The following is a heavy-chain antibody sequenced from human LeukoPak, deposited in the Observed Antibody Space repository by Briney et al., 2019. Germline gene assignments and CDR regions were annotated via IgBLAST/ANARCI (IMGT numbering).Heavy chain of an antibody. J-gene: IGHJ4*02. D-gene: IGHD5-24*01. CDR2: INPNSGGT. CDR3: ARAEDRDGYNGDY. CDR1: GYTFTGYY. V-gene: IGHV1-2*02. Sequence: ASVKVSCKASGYTFTGYYMHWVRQAPGQGLEWMGWINPNSGGTNYAQKFQGRVTMTRDTSISTAYMELSRLRSDDTAVYYCARAEDRDGYNGDYWGQGTLVTVSS.